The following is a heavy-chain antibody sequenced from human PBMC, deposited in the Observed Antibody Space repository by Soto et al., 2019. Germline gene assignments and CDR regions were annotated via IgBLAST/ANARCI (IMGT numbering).Heavy chain of an antibody. Sequence: ASVKVSCKASGYTFTSYAMHWVRQAPGQRLEWMGWINAGNGNTKYSQKFQGRVTITRDTSASTAYMELSSLRSEDTAVYYCARDGIAVADPYYYYYYMDVWGKGTTVTAP. J-gene: IGHJ6*03. CDR3: ARDGIAVADPYYYYYYMDV. CDR1: GYTFTSYA. CDR2: INAGNGNT. V-gene: IGHV1-3*01. D-gene: IGHD6-19*01.